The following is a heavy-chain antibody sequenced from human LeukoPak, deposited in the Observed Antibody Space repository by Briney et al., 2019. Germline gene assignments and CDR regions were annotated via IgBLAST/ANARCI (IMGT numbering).Heavy chain of an antibody. CDR3: ARDWKTNSFDY. CDR2: IYYDGSNI. Sequence: PGGSLRLSCAASGFTVSNNYLSWVRQAPGKGLEWVAFIYYDGSNIYYADYVKGRFTISRDISKNTLYLQMDSLRAEDTAIYYCARDWKTNSFDYWGQGTLVTVSS. V-gene: IGHV3-33*08. CDR1: GFTVSNNY. J-gene: IGHJ4*02. D-gene: IGHD1-1*01.